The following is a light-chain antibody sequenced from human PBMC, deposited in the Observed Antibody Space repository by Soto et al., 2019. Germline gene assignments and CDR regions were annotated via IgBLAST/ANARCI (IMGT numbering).Light chain of an antibody. Sequence: DIVMTQSPDSLAVSLGERTTINCKSSQSVLYSSNNNNYLAWYQQKPGQPPKLLIYWASTRESGVPDRFSGSGSGTDFPLTVSNLQAEDVAVYYCQQYYTTPPTFGGGTKVEIK. J-gene: IGKJ4*01. V-gene: IGKV4-1*01. CDR1: QSVLYSSNNNNY. CDR2: WAS. CDR3: QQYYTTPPT.